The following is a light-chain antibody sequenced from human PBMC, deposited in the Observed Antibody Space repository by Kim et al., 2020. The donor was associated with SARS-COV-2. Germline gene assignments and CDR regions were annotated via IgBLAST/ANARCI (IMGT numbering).Light chain of an antibody. CDR3: QQYNNWPLT. CDR1: QSVSSN. CDR2: GAS. V-gene: IGKV3-15*01. Sequence: EIVMTQSPATLSVSPGERATLSCRASQSVSSNFAWCQQKPGQAPRLLIYGASTRATGIPARFSGSGSGTEFTLTISSLQSEDFAVYYCQQYNNWPLTFGGGTKVDIK. J-gene: IGKJ4*01.